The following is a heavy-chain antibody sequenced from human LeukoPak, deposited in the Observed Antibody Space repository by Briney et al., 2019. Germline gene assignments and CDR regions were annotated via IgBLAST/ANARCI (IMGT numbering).Heavy chain of an antibody. D-gene: IGHD6-13*01. Sequence: GALRLSCAASGFTFSSYGMHWVRQAPGKGLEWVAVISYDGSNKYYADSVKGRFTISRDNSKNTLYLQMNSLRAEDTAVYYCAKDSSSGTNPTYYFDYWGQGTLVTVSS. V-gene: IGHV3-30*18. CDR3: AKDSSSGTNPTYYFDY. J-gene: IGHJ4*02. CDR1: GFTFSSYG. CDR2: ISYDGSNK.